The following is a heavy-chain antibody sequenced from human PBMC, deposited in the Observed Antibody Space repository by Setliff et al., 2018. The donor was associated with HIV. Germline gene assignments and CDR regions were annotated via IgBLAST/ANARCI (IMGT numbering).Heavy chain of an antibody. V-gene: IGHV4-4*09. Sequence: SETLSLTCSVSGGSISGHFWSWIRQSPGKGLEWIGYIYGNGNTKYNRFLNSRVTISVDTSKNQFSLKLSSVTAADQGVYYCARVPVAGANWFDPWGLGTLVTVSS. CDR2: IYGNGNT. CDR3: ARVPVAGANWFDP. D-gene: IGHD2-21*01. CDR1: GGSISGHF. J-gene: IGHJ5*02.